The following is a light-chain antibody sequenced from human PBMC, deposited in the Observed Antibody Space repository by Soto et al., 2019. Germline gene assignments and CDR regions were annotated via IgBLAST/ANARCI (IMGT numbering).Light chain of an antibody. V-gene: IGLV2-11*01. CDR3: CSYGGSFYV. CDR1: SNDVGGYNY. CDR2: DVN. J-gene: IGLJ1*01. Sequence: QSVLTQPHSVSGSPGQSVAISCSGTSNDVGGYNYVSWYQQHPCKAPKLIIFDVNKRPSGVPDRFSGSKSGSTASLIISGLQAEDEADYYCCSYGGSFYVVGTGSQVTVL.